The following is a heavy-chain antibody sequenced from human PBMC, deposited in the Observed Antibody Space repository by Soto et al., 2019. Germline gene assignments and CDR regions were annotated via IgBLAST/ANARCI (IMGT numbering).Heavy chain of an antibody. V-gene: IGHV3-23*01. J-gene: IGHJ1*01. CDR1: GFSFNRYS. CDR2: IIGSGDSA. Sequence: EVQLLESGGGLGQPGGSLRLSCAASGFSFNRYSMSWVRQTPGKGLEWVAGIIGSGDSAYYADAVKGRFTISRDNSKNTLFLQMNSLRAGDTAIYYCAKDRGMTTVTFDAFQHWGQGTLVAVSS. D-gene: IGHD4-17*01. CDR3: AKDRGMTTVTFDAFQH.